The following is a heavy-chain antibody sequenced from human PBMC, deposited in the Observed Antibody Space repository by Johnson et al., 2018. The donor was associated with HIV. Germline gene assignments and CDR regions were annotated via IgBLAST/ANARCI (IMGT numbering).Heavy chain of an antibody. CDR3: TTDPYDFWSGYYPHDACDI. D-gene: IGHD3-3*01. J-gene: IGHJ3*02. V-gene: IGHV3-74*03. CDR1: GFTFSSYW. CDR2: INSDGGST. Sequence: VQLVESGGGLVQPGGSLRLSCAASGFTFSSYWMHWVRQAPGKGLVWVSRINSDGGSTAYADSVKGRFTISRDNSKNTLYLQMNSLRPEDTAVYYCTTDPYDFWSGYYPHDACDIWGQGTMVTVSS.